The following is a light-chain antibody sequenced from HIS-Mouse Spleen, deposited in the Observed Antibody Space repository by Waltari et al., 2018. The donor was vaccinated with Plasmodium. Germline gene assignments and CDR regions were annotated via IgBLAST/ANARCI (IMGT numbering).Light chain of an antibody. CDR1: SSDVGGHNY. V-gene: IGLV2-8*01. J-gene: IGLJ2*01. CDR3: SSYAGSNKLV. Sequence: SALTPPPSASGSPGQSVTIPCTGPSSDVGGHNYVPWYQHHPGKTPKLILYEVNKRPSGVPDRFSGSKSGNTASLTVSGLQAEDEADYYCSSYAGSNKLVYGGGTKLTVL. CDR2: EVN.